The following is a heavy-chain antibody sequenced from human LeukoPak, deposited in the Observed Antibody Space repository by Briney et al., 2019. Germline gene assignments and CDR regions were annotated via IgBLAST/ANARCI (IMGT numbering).Heavy chain of an antibody. J-gene: IGHJ4*01. CDR1: GFSISGYW. D-gene: IGHD3-16*01. CDR3: IREVQVRASASLGL. V-gene: IGHV3-74*01. Sequence: GGSLRLSCAASGFSISGYWMHWVRQAAGEGLVWVSRMNSGGTTINYADSAEGRFTISRDNVDNTLHLQMNSLRVEDTAVYYCIREVQVRASASLGLWGQGTLVTVSS. CDR2: MNSGGTTI.